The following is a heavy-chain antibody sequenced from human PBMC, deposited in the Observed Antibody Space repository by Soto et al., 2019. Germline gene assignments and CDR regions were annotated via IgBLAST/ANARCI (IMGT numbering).Heavy chain of an antibody. CDR2: INPNSGGT. V-gene: IGHV1-2*04. Sequence: GASVKVSCKASGYTFTGYYIHWVRQAPGQGLEWMGWINPNSGGTNYAQKFQDWVIMTRDTSINTAYMELSRLRSDDTALYYCARGSGYYDSSGYFYSEYWGQGTLVTVS. D-gene: IGHD3-22*01. J-gene: IGHJ4*02. CDR1: GYTFTGYY. CDR3: ARGSGYYDSSGYFYSEY.